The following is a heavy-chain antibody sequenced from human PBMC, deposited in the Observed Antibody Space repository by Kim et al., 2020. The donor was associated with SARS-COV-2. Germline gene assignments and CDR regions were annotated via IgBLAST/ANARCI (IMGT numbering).Heavy chain of an antibody. CDR1: GFTFSIYA. J-gene: IGHJ6*02. CDR3: AKKYTRSYYYYFGMDV. Sequence: GGSLRLSCVASGFTFSIYAMGWVRQAPGKGLEWVSAITGSGGTTYYADSVRGRFTISRDNSKNTLYLQMSSLRADDMAVYYCAKKYTRSYYYYFGMDVWGQGTTVTVSS. D-gene: IGHD2-2*01. CDR2: ITGSGGTT. V-gene: IGHV3-23*01.